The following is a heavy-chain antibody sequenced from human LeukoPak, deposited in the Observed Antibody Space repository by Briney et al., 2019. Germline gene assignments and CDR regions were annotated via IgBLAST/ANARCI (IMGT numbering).Heavy chain of an antibody. D-gene: IGHD3-3*01. Sequence: SVKVSCKASGGTFSSYAISWVRQAPGQGLEWMGRIIPILGIVNYAQKLQGRVTMTTDTSTSTAYMELRSLRSDDTAVYYCARGGNSDYDFWSAQRAFDIWGQGTMVTVSS. CDR1: GGTFSSYA. J-gene: IGHJ3*02. CDR2: IIPILGIV. CDR3: ARGGNSDYDFWSAQRAFDI. V-gene: IGHV1-69*04.